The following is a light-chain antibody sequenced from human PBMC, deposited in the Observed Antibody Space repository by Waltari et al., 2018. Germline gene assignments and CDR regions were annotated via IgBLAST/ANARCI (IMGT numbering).Light chain of an antibody. Sequence: QSALTQPASVSGSPGQSITLSCTGTSSAVGGYNHVAWYQQHPGKAPKLMIHDVSKWPSGVSNRFSGSKAGNTASLTISGLQAEDEADYYCSSYTSSSTVVFGGGTKLTVL. CDR1: SSAVGGYNH. J-gene: IGLJ2*01. CDR3: SSYTSSSTVV. CDR2: DVS. V-gene: IGLV2-14*01.